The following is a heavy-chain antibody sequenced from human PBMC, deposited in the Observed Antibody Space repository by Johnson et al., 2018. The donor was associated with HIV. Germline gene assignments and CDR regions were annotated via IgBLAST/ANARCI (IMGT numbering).Heavy chain of an antibody. CDR3: AREGVGTTCPFDM. Sequence: EQLVESGGGLVQPGGSLRLSCAASGFTFSDYWMSWVRQAPGKGLEWVANIKQDESEKYYVDSVKGRFSISRDNAKNSLYLQMNSLRGEDTAVYYCAREGVGTTCPFDMVGQGTMGTVSS. D-gene: IGHD1-26*01. CDR2: IKQDESEK. V-gene: IGHV3-7*05. J-gene: IGHJ3*02. CDR1: GFTFSDYW.